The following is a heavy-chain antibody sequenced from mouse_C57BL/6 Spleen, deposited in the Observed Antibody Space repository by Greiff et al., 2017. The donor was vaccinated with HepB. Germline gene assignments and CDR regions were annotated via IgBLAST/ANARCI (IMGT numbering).Heavy chain of an antibody. CDR1: GYTFTSYW. Sequence: QVQLQQSGAELVKPGASVKLSCKASGYTFTSYWMHWVKQRPGQGLEWIGMIHPNSGSTNYNEKFKSKATLTVDKSSSTAYMQLSSLTSEDSAVYYCAPYYYGSSYFAYWGQGTLVTVSA. V-gene: IGHV1-64*01. D-gene: IGHD1-1*01. J-gene: IGHJ3*01. CDR2: IHPNSGST. CDR3: APYYYGSSYFAY.